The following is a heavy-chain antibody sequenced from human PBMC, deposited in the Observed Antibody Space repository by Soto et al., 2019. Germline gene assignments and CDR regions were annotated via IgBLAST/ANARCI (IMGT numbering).Heavy chain of an antibody. CDR1: GYTFTGYY. D-gene: IGHD6-6*01. V-gene: IGHV1-2*04. CDR3: ARWGAARPNYYYGMDV. Sequence: ASVKVSCKASGYTFTGYYMHWVRQAPGQGLEWMGWINPNSGGTNYARKFQGWVTMTRDTSISTAYMELSRLRSDDTAVYYCARWGAARPNYYYGMDVWGQGTTVTVSS. CDR2: INPNSGGT. J-gene: IGHJ6*02.